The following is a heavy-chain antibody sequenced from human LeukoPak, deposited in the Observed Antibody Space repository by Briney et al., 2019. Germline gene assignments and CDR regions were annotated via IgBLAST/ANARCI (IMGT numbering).Heavy chain of an antibody. J-gene: IGHJ4*02. D-gene: IGHD3-16*01. CDR2: IYHSGST. Sequence: PSQTLSLTCAVSGGSISSGGYSWSWIRQPPGKGLEWIGYIYHSGSTYYNPSLKSRVAISVDRSKNQFSLKLSSVTAADTAVYSCVGGGHYFDYWGQETLVTVPS. CDR1: GGSISSGGYS. V-gene: IGHV4-30-2*01. CDR3: VGGGHYFDY.